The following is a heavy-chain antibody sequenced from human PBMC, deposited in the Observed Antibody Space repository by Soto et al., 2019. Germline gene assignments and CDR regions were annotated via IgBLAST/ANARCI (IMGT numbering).Heavy chain of an antibody. Sequence: ASVKVSCKASGYTFTSYGISWVRQAPGQGLEWMGWISAYNGNTNYAQKLQGRVTMTTDTSTSTAYMELRSLRSDDTAVYYCARGSIRIITMIVVVTTMDVWGQGTTVTVSS. V-gene: IGHV1-18*01. D-gene: IGHD3-22*01. CDR3: ARGSIRIITMIVVVTTMDV. J-gene: IGHJ6*02. CDR1: GYTFTSYG. CDR2: ISAYNGNT.